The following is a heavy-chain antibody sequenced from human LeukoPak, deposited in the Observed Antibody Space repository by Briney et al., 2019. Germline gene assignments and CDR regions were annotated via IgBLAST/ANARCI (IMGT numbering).Heavy chain of an antibody. V-gene: IGHV4-31*03. J-gene: IGHJ4*02. D-gene: IGHD3-10*01. CDR2: IYYSGST. CDR1: GGSISSGGYY. Sequence: SETLSLTCTVSGGSISSGGYYWSWIRQHPGKGLEWIGYIYYSGSTYYNPSLKSRVTISVDTSKNQFSLKLSSVTAADTAVYYCARDPNYYGSGSYSYFDYWGQGTLVTVSS. CDR3: ARDPNYYGSGSYSYFDY.